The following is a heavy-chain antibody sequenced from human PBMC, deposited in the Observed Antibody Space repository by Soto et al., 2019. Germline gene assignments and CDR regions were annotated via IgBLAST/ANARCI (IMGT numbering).Heavy chain of an antibody. CDR2: IKRDGSEK. J-gene: IGHJ4*02. D-gene: IGHD4-17*01. V-gene: IGHV3-7*03. Sequence: EVQLAESGGGLVQPGGSLRLSCTASGFMFGSYWMTWVRHVPGKGLQWVANIKRDGSEKYYVDFVKGRFTISRDNADNSVFLDMNNLRVDDTATYYCARVRATDYEIDYWGQGALVTVSS. CDR3: ARVRATDYEIDY. CDR1: GFMFGSYW.